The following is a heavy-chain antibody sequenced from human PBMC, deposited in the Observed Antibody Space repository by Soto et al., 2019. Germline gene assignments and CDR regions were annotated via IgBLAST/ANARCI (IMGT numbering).Heavy chain of an antibody. CDR2: ISATTYYI. CDR3: AREQPDREEELALSYNGMDV. V-gene: IGHV3-21*02. Sequence: EEQLVESGGYLVEPGGSLRLSCAASGFNFNSYGMNWVRQAPGKGLEWVSSISATTYYIYYADSVKGRFSISRDNAKNSLFLQMDSLRVEDTAVYYCAREQPDREEELALSYNGMDVWGRGTAVTVSS. D-gene: IGHD1-1*01. J-gene: IGHJ6*02. CDR1: GFNFNSYG.